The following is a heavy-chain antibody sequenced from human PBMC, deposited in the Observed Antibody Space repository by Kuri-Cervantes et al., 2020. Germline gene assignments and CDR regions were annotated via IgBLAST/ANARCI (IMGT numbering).Heavy chain of an antibody. D-gene: IGHD5-12*01. CDR1: GGSFSGYY. J-gene: IGHJ4*02. CDR2: INHSGST. CDR3: ARAYDSGYDYSGYYFYY. V-gene: IGHV4-34*09. Sequence: SQTLSLTCAVYGGSFSGYYWSWIRQPPGKGLEWIGEINHSGSTNYNPSLKSRVTISVDTSKNQFSLKLSSVTAADTAVYYCARAYDSGYDYSGYYFYYWGQGTLVTVSS.